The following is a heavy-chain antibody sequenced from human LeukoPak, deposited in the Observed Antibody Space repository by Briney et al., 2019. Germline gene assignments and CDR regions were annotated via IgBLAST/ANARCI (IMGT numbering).Heavy chain of an antibody. D-gene: IGHD3-10*01. CDR3: AKVYTSLGVLLWFGELDDAFDI. V-gene: IGHV3-21*04. J-gene: IGHJ3*02. CDR1: GFSFSSYS. Sequence: PGGSLRLSCAASGFSFSSYSMKWVRQAPGKGPEWVSSISSSSNYIYYADSVKGRFTISRDNAKNSLYLQMNSLRAEDTAVYYCAKVYTSLGVLLWFGELDDAFDIWGQGTMVTVSS. CDR2: ISSSSNYI.